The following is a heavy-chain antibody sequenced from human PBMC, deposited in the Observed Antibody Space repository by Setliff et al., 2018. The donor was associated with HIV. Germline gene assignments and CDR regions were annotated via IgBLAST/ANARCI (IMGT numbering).Heavy chain of an antibody. CDR3: VRGLAATIDSMNYWYLDF. Sequence: PSETLSLTCAVSGYSISSGYYWGWIRQPPGKGLEWIAFIFYSGSTSYNPSLKSRVTISRDTSKNQFSLSLRSVTAADTAIYYCVRGLAATIDSMNYWYLDFWGRGTLVTVSS. V-gene: IGHV4-38-2*01. J-gene: IGHJ2*01. D-gene: IGHD6-25*01. CDR1: GYSISSGYY. CDR2: IFYSGST.